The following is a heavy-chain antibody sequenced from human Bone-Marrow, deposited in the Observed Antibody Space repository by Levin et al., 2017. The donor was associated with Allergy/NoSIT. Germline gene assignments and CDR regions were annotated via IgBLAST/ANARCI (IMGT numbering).Heavy chain of an antibody. CDR1: GGSFSGYY. D-gene: IGHD3-3*01. Sequence: SSETLSLTCAVYGGSFSGYYWSWIRQPPGKGLEWIGEINHSGSTNYNPSLKSRVTISVDTSKNQFSLKLSSVTAADTAVYYCARGGKGGPHYDFWSGYYTYYYYYGMDVWGQGTTVTVSS. CDR2: INHSGST. V-gene: IGHV4-34*01. CDR3: ARGGKGGPHYDFWSGYYTYYYYYGMDV. J-gene: IGHJ6*02.